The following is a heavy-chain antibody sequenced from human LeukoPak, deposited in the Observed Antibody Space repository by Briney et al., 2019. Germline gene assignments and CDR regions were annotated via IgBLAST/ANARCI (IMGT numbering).Heavy chain of an antibody. CDR2: INYSGST. V-gene: IGHV4-59*01. Sequence: PSETLSLTCTVSGGSISSYYWSWIRQPPGKGLEWIGYINYSGSTNYHPSLKSRVTISVDTSKNQFSLKLTSVTAADTAVYYCARGEGITGTNAWFDPWGQGTLVTVSS. CDR1: GGSISSYY. D-gene: IGHD1-7*01. J-gene: IGHJ5*02. CDR3: ARGEGITGTNAWFDP.